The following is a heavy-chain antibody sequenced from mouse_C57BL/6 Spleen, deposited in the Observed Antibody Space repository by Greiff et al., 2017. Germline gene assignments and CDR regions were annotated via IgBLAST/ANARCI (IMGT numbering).Heavy chain of an antibody. CDR1: GYTFTSYW. V-gene: IGHV1-55*01. D-gene: IGHD2-3*01. CDR2: IYPGSGST. J-gene: IGHJ3*01. Sequence: QVQLQQPGAELVKPGASVKMSCKASGYTFTSYWITWVKQRPGQGLEWIGDIYPGSGSTNYNEKFKSKATLTVDTSSSTAYMQLSSLTSEDSAVYYCARDDYYPAWFAYWGQGTLVTVSA. CDR3: ARDDYYPAWFAY.